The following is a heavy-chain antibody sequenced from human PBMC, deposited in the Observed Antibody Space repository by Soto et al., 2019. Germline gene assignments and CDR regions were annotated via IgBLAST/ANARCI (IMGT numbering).Heavy chain of an antibody. D-gene: IGHD2-2*01. CDR1: GFTFSSYA. V-gene: IGHV3-23*01. Sequence: GSLRLSCAASGFTFSSYAMSWVRQAPGKGLEWVSAISGSGGSTYYADSVKGRFTISRDNSKNTLYLQMNSLRAEDTAVYYCAKELVVVPAARNWFDPWGQGTLVTVSS. J-gene: IGHJ5*02. CDR3: AKELVVVPAARNWFDP. CDR2: ISGSGGST.